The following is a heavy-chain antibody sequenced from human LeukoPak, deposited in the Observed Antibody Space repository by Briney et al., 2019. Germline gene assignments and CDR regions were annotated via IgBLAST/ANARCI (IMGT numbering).Heavy chain of an antibody. Sequence: ESGPTLVKPTQTLTLTCTFSGFSLSRNTVGVGWIRQPPGGALEWLTSIYWNDNKRYRPSLRDRVPITKDTSKNQVVLTLTNMDPVDTATYYCAHRGVVREKYFLQWGQGTLVIVS. CDR1: GFSLSRNTVG. V-gene: IGHV2-5*01. CDR2: IYWNDNK. J-gene: IGHJ1*01. CDR3: AHRGVVREKYFLQ. D-gene: IGHD3-10*01.